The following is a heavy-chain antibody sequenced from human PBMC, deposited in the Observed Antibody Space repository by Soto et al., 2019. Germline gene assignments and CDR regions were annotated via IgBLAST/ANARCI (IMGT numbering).Heavy chain of an antibody. V-gene: IGHV4-34*01. J-gene: IGHJ6*02. CDR3: ARSRFGEPYYYYGMDV. D-gene: IGHD3-10*02. CDR2: INHSGST. CDR1: GGSFSGYY. Sequence: QVQLQQWGAGLLKPSETLSPTCAVYGGSFSGYYWSWIRQPPGKGLEWIGEINHSGSTNYNPSLKSRVTISVDTSKNQFSLKLSSVTAADTAVYYCARSRFGEPYYYYGMDVWGQGTTVTVSS.